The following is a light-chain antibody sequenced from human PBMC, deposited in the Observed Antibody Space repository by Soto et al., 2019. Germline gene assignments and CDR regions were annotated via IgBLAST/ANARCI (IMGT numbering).Light chain of an antibody. CDR2: KAS. V-gene: IGKV1-5*03. Sequence: DIQMTQSPSTVSASVGDTVTITCRASQSISTWLAWYQQKPGKAPKVLIYKASTLESGVSPRFRSSGSVTEFTLTISDLQPEDFATYYCQQCDNYPLTFGGGTKVEIK. CDR3: QQCDNYPLT. CDR1: QSISTW. J-gene: IGKJ4*01.